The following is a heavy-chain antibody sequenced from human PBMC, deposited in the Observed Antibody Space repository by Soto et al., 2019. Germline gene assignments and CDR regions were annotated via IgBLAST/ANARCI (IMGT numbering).Heavy chain of an antibody. CDR3: ARGRASGSYYLLDY. D-gene: IGHD3-10*01. CDR2: INPNSGNI. Sequence: GASVKVSFKASGNTFTSYDINWLRQATGHGLEWMGWINPNSGNIGYAQKFQGRVTMTRDTAIRTAYMEVSRLRSDDTAVYYCARGRASGSYYLLDYWGQGTLVTVSS. V-gene: IGHV1-8*01. CDR1: GNTFTSYD. J-gene: IGHJ4*02.